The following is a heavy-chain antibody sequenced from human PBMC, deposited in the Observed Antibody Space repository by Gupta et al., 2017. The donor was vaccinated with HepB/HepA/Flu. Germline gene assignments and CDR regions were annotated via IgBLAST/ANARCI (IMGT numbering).Heavy chain of an antibody. D-gene: IGHD5-24*01. CDR2: FSGNDGNT. J-gene: IGHJ4*02. CDR3: AKRLRDTSGHFDF. V-gene: IGHV3-23*01. Sequence: EVQLLESGGGLVQPGGSLSLSCAASGSTFSDYAMTWVRQGPGKGLVWVSTFSGNDGNTFYADSVKGRFTISRDNSKNTLYLQMNSLRDEDTAVYYCAKRLRDTSGHFDFWGQGTLLTVSS. CDR1: GSTFSDYA.